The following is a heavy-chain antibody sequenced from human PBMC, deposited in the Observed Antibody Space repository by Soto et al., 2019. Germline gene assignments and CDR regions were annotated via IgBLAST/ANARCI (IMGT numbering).Heavy chain of an antibody. V-gene: IGHV4-30-4*01. Sequence: SETLSLTCTVSGGSISSGDYYWSWIRQPPGKGLEWIGYIYYSGSTYYNPSLKSRVTISVDTSKNQFSLKLRSVTAADTDVYYCDSLRAGATPTFPFFDYCGPRPLVTVSA. CDR2: IYYSGST. CDR1: GGSISSGDYY. CDR3: DSLRAGATPTFPFFDY. J-gene: IGHJ4*02. D-gene: IGHD1-26*01.